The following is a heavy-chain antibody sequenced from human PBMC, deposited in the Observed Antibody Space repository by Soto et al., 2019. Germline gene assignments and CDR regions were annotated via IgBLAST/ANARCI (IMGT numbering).Heavy chain of an antibody. CDR3: ARSIQDDIGAAGPKYIWLDP. Sequence: ASAKVSCKTSGGTFRTYTINWARQAPGQGLEWMGRIIPIIDVANYAQKVQGRITINADKSTSTAYMELRSLRSEDTAVYYCARSIQDDIGAAGPKYIWLDPWC. J-gene: IGHJ5*02. V-gene: IGHV1-69*02. CDR2: IIPIIDVA. D-gene: IGHD6-25*01. CDR1: GGTFRTYT.